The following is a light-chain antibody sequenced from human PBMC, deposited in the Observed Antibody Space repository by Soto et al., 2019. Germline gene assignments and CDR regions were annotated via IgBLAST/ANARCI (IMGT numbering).Light chain of an antibody. J-gene: IGLJ3*02. V-gene: IGLV1-44*01. CDR1: RSNIASNT. CDR3: AAWDDSLNAVV. Sequence: QSVLTQPPSASGTPGQRVTISCSGSRSNIASNTVNWYQHLPGTAPKLLIYGDYQRPSGVPDRFSGSKSGTSASLAISGLQSEDEGDYYCAAWDDSLNAVVFGGGTQLTVL. CDR2: GDY.